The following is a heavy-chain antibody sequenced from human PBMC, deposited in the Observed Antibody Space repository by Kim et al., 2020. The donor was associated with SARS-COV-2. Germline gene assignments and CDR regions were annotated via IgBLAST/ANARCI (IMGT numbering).Heavy chain of an antibody. CDR1: GFTFSDYG. J-gene: IGHJ5*02. CDR3: ARKFSDTYTSFYFGP. CDR2: IRNRGGDT. V-gene: IGHV3-23*01. D-gene: IGHD2-2*02. Sequence: GGSLRLSCVASGFTFSDYGMSWVSQAPGKGLEWVSSIRNRGGDTYYADSVRGRFTISRDNSHNTLYLQMNSLRAEDTVLYYCARKFSDTYTSFYFGPWG.